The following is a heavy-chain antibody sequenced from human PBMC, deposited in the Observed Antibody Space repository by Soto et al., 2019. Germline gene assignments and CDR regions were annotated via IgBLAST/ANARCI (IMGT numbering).Heavy chain of an antibody. Sequence: GGSLRLSCAASGFTFSSYAMHWVRQAPGKGLEWVAVISYDGSNKYYADSVKGRFTISRDNSKNTLYLQMNSLRAEDTAVYYCAKDPLGRAAASPSWDYYYGMDVWGQGTTVTVSS. CDR2: ISYDGSNK. CDR1: GFTFSSYA. CDR3: AKDPLGRAAASPSWDYYYGMDV. J-gene: IGHJ6*02. D-gene: IGHD6-13*01. V-gene: IGHV3-30*04.